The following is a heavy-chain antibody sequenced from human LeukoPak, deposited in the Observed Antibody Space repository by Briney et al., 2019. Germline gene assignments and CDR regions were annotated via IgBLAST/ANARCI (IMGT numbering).Heavy chain of an antibody. CDR3: ERLNCRGGSCYGGGFDY. CDR2: IIPILGIA. J-gene: IGHJ4*02. D-gene: IGHD2-15*01. CDR1: GGTYSSYT. Sequence: SVKVSCKASGGTYSSYTISWVRQAPGQGLEWMGRIIPILGIANYAQKFQGRVTITADKSTSTAYMELSSLRSEDTAVYYCERLNCRGGSCYGGGFDYWGRGTLVTVSS. V-gene: IGHV1-69*02.